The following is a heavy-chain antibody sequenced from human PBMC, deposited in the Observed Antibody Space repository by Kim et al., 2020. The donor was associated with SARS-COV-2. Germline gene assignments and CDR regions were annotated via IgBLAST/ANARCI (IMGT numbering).Heavy chain of an antibody. CDR3: ARMYSSSWYDEYGMDV. V-gene: IGHV3-30*07. J-gene: IGHJ6*02. D-gene: IGHD6-13*01. Sequence: SVKGRFTISRDNSKNTLYLQMNRLRAEDTAVYYCARMYSSSWYDEYGMDVWGQGTTVTVSS.